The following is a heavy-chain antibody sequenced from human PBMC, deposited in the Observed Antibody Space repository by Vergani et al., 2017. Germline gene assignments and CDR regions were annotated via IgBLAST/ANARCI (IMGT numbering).Heavy chain of an antibody. CDR2: IWYDGSNK. CDR3: VRDVRVSRT. Sequence: VQLVESGGGVVQPGRSLRLSCAASGFIFSSYGMHWVRRAPGKGVEWVAIIWYDGSNKNYAESAKGRLTISTDNAKNSLYLDMSSLRAEDTAVYYCVRDVRVSRTWGQGTLVAVSS. CDR1: GFIFSSYG. V-gene: IGHV3-33*01. J-gene: IGHJ3*01.